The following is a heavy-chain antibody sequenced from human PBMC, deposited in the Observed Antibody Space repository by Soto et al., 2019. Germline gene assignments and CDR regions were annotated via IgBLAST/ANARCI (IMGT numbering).Heavy chain of an antibody. J-gene: IGHJ6*02. CDR1: GFTLSDFA. CDR2: ISNDGGNE. V-gene: IGHV3-30-3*01. Sequence: QVQLVESGGGVVQPGRSLRLSCAASGFTLSDFAMHWVRQAPGKGLEWVALISNDGGNEHYGDSVKGRFTISRDNSKHMLYLQVTSLRVEDTAVYYCALAAPALDVWGQGTTVTVSS. CDR3: ALAAPALDV.